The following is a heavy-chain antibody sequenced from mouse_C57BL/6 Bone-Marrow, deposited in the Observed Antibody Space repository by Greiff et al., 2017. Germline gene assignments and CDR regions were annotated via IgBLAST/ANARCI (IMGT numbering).Heavy chain of an antibody. D-gene: IGHD1-1*01. CDR2: IYPRSGNT. CDR3: ARTYGSYYYAMDY. Sequence: VQLQESGAELARPGASVKLSCKASGYTFPSYGISWVKQRTGPGLEWIGEIYPRSGNTYYNEKFKGKATLNADKSSSTAYMELRSLTSEDSAVYFCARTYGSYYYAMDYWGQGTSVTVSS. V-gene: IGHV1-81*01. J-gene: IGHJ4*01. CDR1: GYTFPSYG.